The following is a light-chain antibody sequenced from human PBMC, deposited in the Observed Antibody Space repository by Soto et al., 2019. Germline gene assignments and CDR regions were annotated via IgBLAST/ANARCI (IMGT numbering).Light chain of an antibody. V-gene: IGLV1-40*01. J-gene: IGLJ1*01. CDR1: SSNIGAEYD. CDR3: QSYGTSLSGLYV. Sequence: QSVLTQPPSVSGAPGQRVAISCTGSSSNIGAEYDVHWYQQLPGAAPKFLISDSNHRPSGVPDRFSVSKSGASASLAITGLRAEDEGDYFCQSYGTSLSGLYVFGTGTKVTV. CDR2: DSN.